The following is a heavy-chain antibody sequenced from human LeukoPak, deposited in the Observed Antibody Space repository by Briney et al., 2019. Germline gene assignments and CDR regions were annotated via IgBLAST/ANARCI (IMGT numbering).Heavy chain of an antibody. CDR3: ATQAYSDFDY. CDR2: INGDGSVT. V-gene: IGHV3-7*01. J-gene: IGHJ4*02. Sequence: GGSLRLSCAASRLTLRNYWMAWVRQAPGKGLERVASINGDGSVTDCVDSVKGRFTVSRDNARNSMYLQMNSLSAEDTAVYYCATQAYSDFDYWGRGILVSVSS. D-gene: IGHD4-11*01. CDR1: RLTLRNYW.